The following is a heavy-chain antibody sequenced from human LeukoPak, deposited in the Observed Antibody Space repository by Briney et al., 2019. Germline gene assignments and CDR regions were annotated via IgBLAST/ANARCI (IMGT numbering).Heavy chain of an antibody. D-gene: IGHD3-22*01. J-gene: IGHJ3*02. CDR3: ARDWSNYYDSSGYSDAFDI. CDR1: GGSISSYY. Sequence: SETLSLTCTVSGGSISSYYWSWIRQPPGKGREGVGYLYYIGSTNYNPSLTSRVTISVDTSKNQFSLKLSSVTAADTAVYYCARDWSNYYDSSGYSDAFDIWGQGTMVTVSS. V-gene: IGHV4-59*13. CDR2: LYYIGST.